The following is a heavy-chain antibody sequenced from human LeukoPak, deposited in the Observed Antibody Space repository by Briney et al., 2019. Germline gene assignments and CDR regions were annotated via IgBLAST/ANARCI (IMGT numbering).Heavy chain of an antibody. CDR1: GGSISSGGYY. CDR3: ARDPGGLYCSGGSCYQNNWFDP. J-gene: IGHJ5*02. CDR2: IYYSGST. D-gene: IGHD2-15*01. V-gene: IGHV4-31*03. Sequence: SETLSLTCTVSGGSISSGGYYWSWIRQHPGKGLAWIGYIYYSGSTYYNPSLKSRVTISVDTSKNQFSLKLSSVTAADTAVYYCARDPGGLYCSGGSCYQNNWFDPWGQGTLVTVSS.